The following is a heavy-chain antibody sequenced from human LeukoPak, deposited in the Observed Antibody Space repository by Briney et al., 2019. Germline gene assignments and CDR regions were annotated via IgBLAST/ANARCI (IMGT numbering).Heavy chain of an antibody. J-gene: IGHJ4*02. CDR1: GGSISSGGYY. CDR2: IYYSGST. D-gene: IGHD2-15*01. Sequence: SQTLSLTCTVSGGSISSGGYYWSWIRQHPGKGLEWIGYIYYSGSTYYNPSLKSRVTISVDTSKNQFSLKLGSVTAADTAVYYCARGYCSGGSCYKNVPWFDYWGQGTLVTVSS. V-gene: IGHV4-31*03. CDR3: ARGYCSGGSCYKNVPWFDY.